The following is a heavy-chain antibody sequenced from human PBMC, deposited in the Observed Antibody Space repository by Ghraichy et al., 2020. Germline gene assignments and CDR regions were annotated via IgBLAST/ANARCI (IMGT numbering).Heavy chain of an antibody. J-gene: IGHJ3*02. CDR3: VRRGGDSGNYGAFDI. CDR2: ISDSGSTI. CDR1: GFIFSDYY. D-gene: IGHD1-26*01. V-gene: IGHV3-11*01. Sequence: GGSLRLSCAASGFIFSDYYMSWIRQAPGKGLEWVSYISDSGSTIYYADSVKGRFTISRDNAKNSLHLQMNSLRAEDTAVYYCVRRGGDSGNYGAFDIWGQGTMVTVSS.